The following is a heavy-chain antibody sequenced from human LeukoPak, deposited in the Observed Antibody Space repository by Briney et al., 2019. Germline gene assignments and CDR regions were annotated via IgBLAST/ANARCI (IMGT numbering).Heavy chain of an antibody. D-gene: IGHD3-10*01. V-gene: IGHV4-31*03. CDR3: ARQGYYGSGSYYNEGYYFDY. CDR2: IYYSGST. J-gene: IGHJ4*02. Sequence: SQTLSLTCTVSGGSISSGGYYWSWIRQHPGKGLEWIGYIYYSGSTYYNPSLKGRVTISVDTSKNQFSLKLSSVTAADTAVYYCARQGYYGSGSYYNEGYYFDYWGQGTLVTVPS. CDR1: GGSISSGGYY.